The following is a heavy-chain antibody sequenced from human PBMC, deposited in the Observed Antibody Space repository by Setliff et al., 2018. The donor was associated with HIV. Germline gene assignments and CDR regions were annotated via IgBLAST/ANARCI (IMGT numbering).Heavy chain of an antibody. Sequence: GASVKVSCKASGYTFTSYALHWVRQATEQRFEWMGWINAGNGNTKYSQNFQGRVTITRDTSASTAYMELRSLRSEDTAVYYCARSFLGVRGYPTPSWYFDLWGRGTLVTVSS. CDR1: GYTFTSYA. CDR3: ARSFLGVRGYPTPSWYFDL. V-gene: IGHV1-3*01. J-gene: IGHJ2*01. CDR2: INAGNGNT. D-gene: IGHD3-22*01.